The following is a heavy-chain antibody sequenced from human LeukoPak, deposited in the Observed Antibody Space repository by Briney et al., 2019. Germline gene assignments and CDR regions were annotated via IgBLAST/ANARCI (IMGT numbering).Heavy chain of an antibody. D-gene: IGHD3-3*01. Sequence: SETLSLTCTVSGGSISSSSYYWGWIRQPPGKGLEWIGSIYYSGSTYYNPSLKSRVTISVDTSKNQFSLKLSSVTAADTAVYYCARPEEGTIFGVVDYWGQGALVTVSS. J-gene: IGHJ4*02. CDR3: ARPEEGTIFGVVDY. CDR2: IYYSGST. CDR1: GGSISSSSYY. V-gene: IGHV4-39*01.